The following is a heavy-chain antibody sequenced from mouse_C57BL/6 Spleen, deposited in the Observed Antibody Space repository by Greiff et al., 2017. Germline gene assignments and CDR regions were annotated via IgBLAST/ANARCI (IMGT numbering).Heavy chain of an antibody. Sequence: QVQLKESGPELVKPGASVKISCKASGYAFSSSWMNWVKQRPGKGLEWIGRIYPGDGDTNYNGKFKGKATLTADKSSSTAYMQLSSLTSEDSAVYFCATGGGRGYYFDYWGQGTTLTVSS. J-gene: IGHJ2*01. V-gene: IGHV1-82*01. CDR1: GYAFSSSW. CDR2: IYPGDGDT. CDR3: ATGGGRGYYFDY.